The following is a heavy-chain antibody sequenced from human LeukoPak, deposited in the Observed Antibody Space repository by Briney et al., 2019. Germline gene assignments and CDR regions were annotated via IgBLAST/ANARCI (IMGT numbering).Heavy chain of an antibody. V-gene: IGHV4-34*01. CDR2: INHSGST. CDR3: ARGSTARRHWFDP. D-gene: IGHD5-18*01. CDR1: SGSFSGYY. Sequence: SETLSLTCAVYSGSFSGYYWSWIRQPPGKGLEWIGEINHSGSTNYNPSLKSRVTISVDTSKNQFSLKLSSVTAADTAVYYCARGSTARRHWFDPWGQGTLVTVSS. J-gene: IGHJ5*02.